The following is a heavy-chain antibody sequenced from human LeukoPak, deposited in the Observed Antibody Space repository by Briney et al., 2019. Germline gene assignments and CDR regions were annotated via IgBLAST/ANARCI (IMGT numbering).Heavy chain of an antibody. V-gene: IGHV3-21*06. CDR2: ISSSRGYI. Sequence: GGSLRLSCAASGFTLSSYSMNWVRQAPGKGLEWVSSISSSRGYIYYADSLKGRFTISRDNAKSSLYLQMNGLRAEDTAVYYCARGFYDSTTFFDYWGQGTLVTVFS. D-gene: IGHD3-22*01. J-gene: IGHJ4*02. CDR3: ARGFYDSTTFFDY. CDR1: GFTLSSYS.